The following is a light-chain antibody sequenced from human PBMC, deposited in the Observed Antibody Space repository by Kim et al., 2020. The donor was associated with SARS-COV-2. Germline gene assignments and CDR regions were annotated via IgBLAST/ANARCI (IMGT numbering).Light chain of an antibody. CDR2: GKN. J-gene: IGLJ3*02. CDR3: NSLDSSGNHLG. CDR1: SRRSYY. Sequence: LGQTVRITCQGDSRRSYYASWYQQKPGQAPVLVIYGKNNRPSGIPDRFSGSSSGNTASLTITGAQAEDEADYYCNSLDSSGNHLGFGGGTQLTVL. V-gene: IGLV3-19*01.